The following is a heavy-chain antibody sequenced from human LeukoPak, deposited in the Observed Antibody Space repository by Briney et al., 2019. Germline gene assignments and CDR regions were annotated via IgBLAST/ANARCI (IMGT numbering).Heavy chain of an antibody. D-gene: IGHD3-9*01. J-gene: IGHJ6*03. Sequence: KPSETLSLTCAVYGGSFSGYYWSWLRQPPGRGLEWIGEINHSGSNNYNPSLKSRVTISVDTSENQFSLKLSSVTAADTAVYYCARASSYYDILTGPLAVGYMDVWGKGTTVTVSS. CDR1: GGSFSGYY. CDR3: ARASSYYDILTGPLAVGYMDV. V-gene: IGHV4-34*01. CDR2: INHSGSN.